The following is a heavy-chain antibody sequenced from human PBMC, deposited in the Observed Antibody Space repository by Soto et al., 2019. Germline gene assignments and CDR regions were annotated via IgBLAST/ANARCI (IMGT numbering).Heavy chain of an antibody. CDR2: ISDNGGTT. CDR1: EFTFSNYA. D-gene: IGHD6-25*01. J-gene: IGHJ4*02. CDR3: AKDPQRLIVYFDY. Sequence: GGSLRLSCAASEFTFSNYAMSWVRQAPGKGLEWVSSISDNGGTTYYADSVKGRFTISRDNSKNTLYLQMNSLRAEDTAVYYRAKDPQRLIVYFDYGAQGTQVTVSS. V-gene: IGHV3-23*01.